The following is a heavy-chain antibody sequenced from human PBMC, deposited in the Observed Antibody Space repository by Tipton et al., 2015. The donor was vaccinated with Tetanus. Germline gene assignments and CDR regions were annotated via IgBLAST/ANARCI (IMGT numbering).Heavy chain of an antibody. CDR2: IIPLFRTK. J-gene: IGHJ6*03. CDR3: ARDLTPVTTGGGYYYMDV. CDR1: GGTFSSYA. Sequence: QLVQSGPEVKKPGSSVKVSCKVSGGTFSSYAISWVRQAPGQGLEWMGGIIPLFRTKNYAQKFQGRVTITADESTNTAYIELSSLRSDDTAVYYCARDLTPVTTGGGYYYMDVWGKGTTVTVSS. D-gene: IGHD4-17*01. V-gene: IGHV1-69*01.